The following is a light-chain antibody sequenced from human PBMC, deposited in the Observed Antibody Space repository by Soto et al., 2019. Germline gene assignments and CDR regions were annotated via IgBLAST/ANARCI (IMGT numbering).Light chain of an antibody. CDR1: QTIDNT. J-gene: IGKJ2*01. CDR2: DAS. V-gene: IGKV3-15*01. CDR3: QHYNYWPYT. Sequence: EIVMTQSPATLSLSPGERATLSCRASQTIDNTLAWYQRKPGQAPRLLIYDASTRATGVPARFSGSGSGTDFTLTISSLQFEDFAVYYCQHYNYWPYTFGQGTKVEIK.